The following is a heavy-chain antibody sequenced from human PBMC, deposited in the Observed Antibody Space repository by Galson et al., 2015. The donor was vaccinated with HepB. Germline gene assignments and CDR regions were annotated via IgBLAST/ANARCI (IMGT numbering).Heavy chain of an antibody. CDR2: ISYDGSNK. V-gene: IGHV3-30-3*01. J-gene: IGHJ6*02. CDR3: ARGKRDVDTAMVYYYYGMDV. Sequence: SLRLSCAASGFTFSSYAMHWVRQAPGKGLEWVAVISYDGSNKYYADSVKGRFTISRGNSKNTLYLQMNSLRTEDTAVYYCARGKRDVDTAMVYYYYGMDVWGQGTTVTVSS. D-gene: IGHD5-18*01. CDR1: GFTFSSYA.